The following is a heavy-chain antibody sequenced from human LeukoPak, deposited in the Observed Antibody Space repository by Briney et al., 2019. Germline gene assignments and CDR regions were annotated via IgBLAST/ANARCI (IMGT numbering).Heavy chain of an antibody. J-gene: IGHJ5*02. V-gene: IGHV3-33*01. CDR2: IWSDDTNE. D-gene: IGHD3-9*01. Sequence: GTPLRLSCEASGFTFSHFAMHWLRQAPEKGLEWVAVIWSDDTNEYYADSVKGRFTISRENYKINVSVDMKSLRAEDTAVYYCAIFAQDWVDYDNSFERWGRGGRVSVSS. CDR1: GFTFSHFA. CDR3: AIFAQDWVDYDNSFER.